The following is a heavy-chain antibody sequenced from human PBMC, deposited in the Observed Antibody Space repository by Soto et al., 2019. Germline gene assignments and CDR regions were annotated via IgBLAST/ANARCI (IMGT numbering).Heavy chain of an antibody. CDR2: IWYDGSNK. D-gene: IGHD5-12*01. J-gene: IGHJ4*02. CDR3: ARAGIVIVATYYFDY. CDR1: GFTFSSYG. V-gene: IGHV3-33*01. Sequence: GGSLRLSCAASGFTFSSYGMHWVRQAPGKGLEWVAVIWYDGSNKYYADSVKGRFTISRDNSKNTLYLQMNSLRAEDTAVYYCARAGIVIVATYYFDYWGQGTLVTVSS.